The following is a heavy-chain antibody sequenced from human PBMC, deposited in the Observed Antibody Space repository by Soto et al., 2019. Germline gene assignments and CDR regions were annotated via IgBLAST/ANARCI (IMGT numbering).Heavy chain of an antibody. CDR1: GGSISSSSYY. Sequence: SDTLSLTCTVSGGSISSSSYYWGWIRQPPGKGLEWIGSIYYSGSTYYAPSLKSRVTISVDTSKNQFSLKLSSVTAADTAVYYCARHHSSSWSYYYAMVVWGNGTTVTAPQ. J-gene: IGHJ6*04. V-gene: IGHV4-39*01. D-gene: IGHD6-13*01. CDR2: IYYSGST. CDR3: ARHHSSSWSYYYAMVV.